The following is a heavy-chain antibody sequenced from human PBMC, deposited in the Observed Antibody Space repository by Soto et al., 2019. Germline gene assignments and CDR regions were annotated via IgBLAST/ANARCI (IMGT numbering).Heavy chain of an antibody. V-gene: IGHV3-23*01. CDR2: ISDSGGST. D-gene: IGHD2-2*01. Sequence: EVQLLEFGGGLVQPGGSLRLSCAASGFTFRSYAMSWVRQVPGKGLEWVSAISDSGGSTYYADSVKGRFTISRDNSRNTLYLQMNSLRAEDTAVYYCAKGSASSRPYYFHYWAQGTLVIVSS. J-gene: IGHJ4*02. CDR3: AKGSASSRPYYFHY. CDR1: GFTFRSYA.